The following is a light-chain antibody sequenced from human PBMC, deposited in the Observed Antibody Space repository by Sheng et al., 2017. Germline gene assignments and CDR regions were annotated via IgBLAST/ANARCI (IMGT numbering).Light chain of an antibody. CDR1: QGINNY. CDR3: QQLNSYPYT. J-gene: IGKJ2*01. V-gene: IGKV1-9*01. CDR2: AAS. Sequence: DIQLTQSPSFLSASVGDRVTITCRASQGINNYLAWYQQKPGKAPNLLIYAASTLQSGVPSRFSGSGSGTEFTLTISSLQPEDFATYYCQQLNSYPYTFDQGTKLEIK.